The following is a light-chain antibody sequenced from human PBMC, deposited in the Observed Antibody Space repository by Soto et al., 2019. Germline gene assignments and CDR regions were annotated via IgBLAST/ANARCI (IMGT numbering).Light chain of an antibody. J-gene: IGKJ4*01. CDR2: AAI. CDR1: QDIDSW. CDR3: QQGNSFTLN. Sequence: DIQMTQSPSSVSASIGDRVTITCRASQDIDSWLAWFQQKPGEAPRILIYAAISLHSGGPSRFSGDGSGTDFSLTISSLQPEDFATYFCQQGNSFTLNFGGGTKVEIK. V-gene: IGKV1-12*01.